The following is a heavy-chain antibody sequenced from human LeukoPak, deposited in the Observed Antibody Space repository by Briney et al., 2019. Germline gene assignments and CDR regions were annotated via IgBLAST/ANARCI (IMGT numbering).Heavy chain of an antibody. V-gene: IGHV3-11*04. D-gene: IGHD1-7*01. CDR3: TTEVDWNCYY. J-gene: IGHJ4*02. CDR2: ISSSGSTI. Sequence: PGGSLRLSCAASGFTFSDYYMSWIRQAPGKGLEWVSYISSSGSTIYYADSVKGRFTISRDNAKNSLHLQMSSLRAEDTAVYYCTTEVDWNCYYWGQGTLVTVSS. CDR1: GFTFSDYY.